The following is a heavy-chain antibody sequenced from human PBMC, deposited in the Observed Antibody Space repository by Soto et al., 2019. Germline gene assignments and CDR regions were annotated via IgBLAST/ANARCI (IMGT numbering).Heavy chain of an antibody. V-gene: IGHV5-51*01. CDR1: RYSFTSYW. J-gene: IGHJ6*02. D-gene: IGHD3-10*01. CDR2: IYPGDSDT. Sequence: PGESLKISCKGSRYSFTSYWIGWVRQMPGKGLEWMGIIYPGDSDTRYSPSFQGQVTISADKSISTAYLQWSSLKASDTAMYYCATQLKPSGSGSYWTYGMDVWGQGTTVTVSS. CDR3: ATQLKPSGSGSYWTYGMDV.